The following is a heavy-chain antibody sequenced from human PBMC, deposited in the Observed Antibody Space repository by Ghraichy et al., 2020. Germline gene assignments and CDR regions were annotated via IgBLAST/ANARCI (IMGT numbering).Heavy chain of an antibody. Sequence: GGSLRLSCAASGFTFSSYSMTWVRQAPGKGLEWVSSISDSGANTYYADSVKGRFTMSRDNSRNTLFVQMNNLRAEDTAVYYCAKGLCGSSICYYSHPVYWGRGTLVTVSS. D-gene: IGHD2-2*01. J-gene: IGHJ4*02. CDR1: GFTFSSYS. V-gene: IGHV3-23*01. CDR2: ISDSGANT. CDR3: AKGLCGSSICYYSHPVY.